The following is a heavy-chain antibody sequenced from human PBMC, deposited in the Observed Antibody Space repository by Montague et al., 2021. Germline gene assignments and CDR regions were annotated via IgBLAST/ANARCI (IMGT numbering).Heavy chain of an antibody. CDR3: AVGSESAWELLHH. J-gene: IGHJ5*02. V-gene: IGHV4-59*12. CDR1: SGSIFHAH. D-gene: IGHD1-26*01. CDR2: IYHGTT. Sequence: SETLSLTCTVSSGSIFHAHWSWVRQPPGKGLEWLGEIYHGTTSYXPSLKGRLTVSMDTSKNQFSLKLSSVTAADTAIYYCAVGSESAWELLHHWGQGILVTVSS.